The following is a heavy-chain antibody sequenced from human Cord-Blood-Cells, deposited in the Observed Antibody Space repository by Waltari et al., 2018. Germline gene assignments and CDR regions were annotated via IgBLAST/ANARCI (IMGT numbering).Heavy chain of an antibody. CDR3: ARGPGPIVGATGGYNWFDP. Sequence: QVQLVQSGAEVKKPGASVKVSCKASGYTFTGYSMHRVRQAPGPGPEWIGWINHNSGGTNYAQKFQGWVTMTRDTSISTAYMELSRLRSDDTAVYYCARGPGPIVGATGGYNWFDPWGQGTLVTVSS. J-gene: IGHJ5*02. D-gene: IGHD1-26*01. CDR2: INHNSGGT. V-gene: IGHV1-2*04. CDR1: GYTFTGYS.